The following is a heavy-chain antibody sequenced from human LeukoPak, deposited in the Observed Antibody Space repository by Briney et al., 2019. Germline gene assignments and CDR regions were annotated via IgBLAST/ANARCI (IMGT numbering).Heavy chain of an antibody. CDR3: ARRGYGSAFDI. J-gene: IGHJ3*02. D-gene: IGHD5-12*01. CDR1: GGSFSGYY. CDR2: TNHSGST. Sequence: SETLSLTCAVYGGSFSGYYWSWICQPPGKGLEWIGETNHSGSTNYNPSLKSRVTISVDTSKNQFSLKLSSVTAADTAVYYCARRGYGSAFDIWGQGTMVTVSS. V-gene: IGHV4-34*01.